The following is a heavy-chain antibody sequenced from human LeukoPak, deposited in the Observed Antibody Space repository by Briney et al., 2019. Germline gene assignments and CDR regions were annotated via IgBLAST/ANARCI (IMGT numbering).Heavy chain of an antibody. V-gene: IGHV4-39*07. Sequence: SETLSLTCTVSGGSISSSSYYWGWIRQPPGKGLEWIGSIYYSGSTYYNPSLKSRVTISVDTSKNQFSLKLSSVTAADTAVYYCAKGPRAQAHSTHRFDNWGRGILVTVSS. CDR1: GGSISSSSYY. CDR2: IYYSGST. CDR3: AKGPRAQAHSTHRFDN. J-gene: IGHJ4*02. D-gene: IGHD2-2*01.